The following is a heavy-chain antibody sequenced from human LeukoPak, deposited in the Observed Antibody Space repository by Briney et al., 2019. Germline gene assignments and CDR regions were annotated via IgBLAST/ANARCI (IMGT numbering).Heavy chain of an antibody. V-gene: IGHV3-33*01. CDR2: IWYDGSNE. J-gene: IGHJ4*02. CDR3: ARRIVGATFMDY. CDR1: GFTFRNYG. Sequence: GGSLRLSCAASGFTFRNYGMHWVRQAPGKGLEWVAVIWYDGSNEYYADTVKGRFTISRDYSKNTLYLQMNSLGAEDTAVYYCARRIVGATFMDYWGQGTLVTVSS. D-gene: IGHD1-26*01.